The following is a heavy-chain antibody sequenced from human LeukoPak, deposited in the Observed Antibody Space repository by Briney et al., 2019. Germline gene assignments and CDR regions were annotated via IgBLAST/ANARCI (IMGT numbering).Heavy chain of an antibody. CDR1: GFTFSSYS. CDR2: ISSRSSYI. Sequence: GGSLRLSCAASGFTFSSYSMNWVRQAPGKGLGWVSSISSRSSYIYYTDSVKGRFTISRDNAKNSLYLQMNSLRAEDTAVYYCARDPAMVRGQQGYYYYYMDVWGKGTTVTISS. J-gene: IGHJ6*03. CDR3: ARDPAMVRGQQGYYYYYMDV. V-gene: IGHV3-21*01. D-gene: IGHD3-10*01.